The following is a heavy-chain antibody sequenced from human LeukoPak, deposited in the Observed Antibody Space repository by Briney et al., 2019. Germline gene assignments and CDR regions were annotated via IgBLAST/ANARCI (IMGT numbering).Heavy chain of an antibody. D-gene: IGHD2-2*01. CDR2: ISGHRGET. CDR3: ARGWGELRYCTTTTCPPSFDP. CDR1: GYTFNSYG. Sequence: ASVKVSCKASGYTFNSYGISWVRQAPGQGLEWMGWISGHRGETNYAQTFQGRVTLTTDTSTSTAYLELRSLRSDDTAVYFCARGWGELRYCTTTTCPPSFDPWGQGTLVTVSS. V-gene: IGHV1-18*01. J-gene: IGHJ5*02.